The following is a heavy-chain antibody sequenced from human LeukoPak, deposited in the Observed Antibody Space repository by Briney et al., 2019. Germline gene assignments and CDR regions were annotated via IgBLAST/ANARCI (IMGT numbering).Heavy chain of an antibody. J-gene: IGHJ4*02. Sequence: SVKVSCKASGGTFSSYAISWVRQAPGQGLEWMGGIIPIFGTANYARKFQGRVTITADESTSTAYMELSSLRSEDTAVYYCAKVRQLLWFGASDYWGRGTLVTVSS. D-gene: IGHD3-10*01. V-gene: IGHV1-69*13. CDR3: AKVRQLLWFGASDY. CDR1: GGTFSSYA. CDR2: IIPIFGTA.